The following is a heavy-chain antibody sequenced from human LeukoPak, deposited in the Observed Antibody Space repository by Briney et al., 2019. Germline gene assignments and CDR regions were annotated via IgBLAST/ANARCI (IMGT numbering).Heavy chain of an antibody. Sequence: ASVKVYCKASGYTFTSYDMNWVRQAPGQGLEWIGWLNTNTGNPTYAQGFTGGVVFSLDTSLSTAYLQISSLKAEDTAVYYCARSLAVAEANWFDPWGQGTLVTVSS. CDR1: GYTFTSYD. CDR2: LNTNTGNP. J-gene: IGHJ5*02. D-gene: IGHD6-19*01. V-gene: IGHV7-4-1*02. CDR3: ARSLAVAEANWFDP.